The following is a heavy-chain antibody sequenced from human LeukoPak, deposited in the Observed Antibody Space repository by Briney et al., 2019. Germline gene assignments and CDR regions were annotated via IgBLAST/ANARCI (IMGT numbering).Heavy chain of an antibody. D-gene: IGHD2-2*01. V-gene: IGHV4-59*08. CDR1: GGSISGYY. CDR2: IHYTGST. Sequence: PSETLSLTCTVSGGSISGYYWSWIRQPPGKGLQFIGYIHYTGSTNYNPSLESRVTLSVDTSKNQFSLKLRSVTAADTAVYYCARLSKDTVVLPAAMAHYFDYRGQGTLVTVSS. J-gene: IGHJ4*02. CDR3: ARLSKDTVVLPAAMAHYFDY.